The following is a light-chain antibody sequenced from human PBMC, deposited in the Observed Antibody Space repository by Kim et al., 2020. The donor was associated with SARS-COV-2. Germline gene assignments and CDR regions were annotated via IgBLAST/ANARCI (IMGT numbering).Light chain of an antibody. V-gene: IGKV3-11*01. CDR1: QSVSSY. CDR3: QQRSNWHPIT. CDR2: DAS. J-gene: IGKJ3*01. Sequence: SQGERATLSCRASQSVSSYLAWYQQKPGQAPRLLIYDASNRATGIPARFSGSGSGTDFTLTISSLEPEDFAVYYCQQRSNWHPITFGPGTNVDIK.